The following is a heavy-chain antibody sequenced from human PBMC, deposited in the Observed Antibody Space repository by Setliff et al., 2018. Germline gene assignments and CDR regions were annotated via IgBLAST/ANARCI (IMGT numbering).Heavy chain of an antibody. CDR1: GITFSIYS. Sequence: GGSLRLSCAASGITFSIYSMNWVRQAPGKGLEWISADGANEYYADSVKGRFTISRDKSRNTLYLQMGSLRPEDMAVYYCVRWVDGKADYWGQGTPVTVSS. CDR2: SADGANE. CDR3: VRWVDGKADY. J-gene: IGHJ4*02. V-gene: IGHV3-30*03.